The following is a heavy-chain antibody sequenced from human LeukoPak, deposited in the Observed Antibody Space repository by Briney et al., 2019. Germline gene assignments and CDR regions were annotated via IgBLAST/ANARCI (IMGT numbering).Heavy chain of an antibody. V-gene: IGHV3-7*01. Sequence: PGGSLRLSCAASGSTFSSYWMSWVRQAPGKGLEWVANIKQDGSEKYYVDSVKGRFTISRDNAKNSLYLQMNSLRAEDTAVYYCARATLGLDAFDIWGQGTMVTVSS. J-gene: IGHJ3*02. CDR1: GSTFSSYW. CDR2: IKQDGSEK. CDR3: ARATLGLDAFDI.